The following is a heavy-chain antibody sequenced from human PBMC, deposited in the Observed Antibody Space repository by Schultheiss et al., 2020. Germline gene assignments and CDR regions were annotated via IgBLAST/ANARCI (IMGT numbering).Heavy chain of an antibody. CDR2: ISSSSSTI. CDR3: ARAVETALDN. V-gene: IGHV3-11*01. J-gene: IGHJ4*02. D-gene: IGHD5-18*01. CDR1: GFTVSNDY. Sequence: GGSLRLSCAVSGFTVSNDYMTWVRQAPGKGLEWVSYISSSSSTIYYADSVKGRFTISRDNAKNSLYLQMSSLTAGDTAVYYCARAVETALDNWGQGTLVTGSS.